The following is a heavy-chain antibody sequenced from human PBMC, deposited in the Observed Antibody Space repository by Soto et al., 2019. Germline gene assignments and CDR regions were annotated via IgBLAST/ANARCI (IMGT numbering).Heavy chain of an antibody. J-gene: IGHJ4*02. Sequence: GALRLSCAASGFTFSSLAMNWVRQAPGKGPEWVSTISATDGSTYYADSVKGRFTISRDNSKNTLYLQMDSLRVEDTAVYYCVARVSGDKCRGCYFDHWGPGTVVTVSA. CDR1: GFTFSSLA. CDR3: VARVSGDKCRGCYFDH. CDR2: ISATDGST. D-gene: IGHD2-21*01. V-gene: IGHV3-23*01.